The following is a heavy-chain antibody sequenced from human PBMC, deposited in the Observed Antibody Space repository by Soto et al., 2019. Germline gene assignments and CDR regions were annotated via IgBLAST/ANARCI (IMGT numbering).Heavy chain of an antibody. D-gene: IGHD1-26*01. V-gene: IGHV4-59*02. CDR3: ARDGREASGMDV. Sequence: SGCLSLASTVCSGSVSIHYLSWVRQAPGKGLEWIGHIYYRGSTTYNPSLRSRSTISVDTSNNQFSLKLNSVTTADTAVYYCARDGREASGMDVWGQGTKVTVSS. J-gene: IGHJ6*02. CDR1: SGSVSIHY. CDR2: IYYRGST.